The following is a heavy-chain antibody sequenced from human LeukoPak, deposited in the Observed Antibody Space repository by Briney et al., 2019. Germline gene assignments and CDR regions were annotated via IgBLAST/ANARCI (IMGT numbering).Heavy chain of an antibody. V-gene: IGHV3-53*01. CDR2: IYSGGST. Sequence: PGESLRLSCAASGFTVSSNYMSWVRQAPGKGLGWVSVIYSGGSTYYADSVKGRFTISRDNSKNTLYLQMNSLRAEDTAVYYCARDLGDFGGDYWGQGTLVTVSS. J-gene: IGHJ4*02. CDR3: ARDLGDFGGDY. D-gene: IGHD3-10*01. CDR1: GFTVSSNY.